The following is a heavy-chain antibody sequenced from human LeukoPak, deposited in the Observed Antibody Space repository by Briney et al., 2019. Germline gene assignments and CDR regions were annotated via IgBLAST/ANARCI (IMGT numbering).Heavy chain of an antibody. D-gene: IGHD3-10*01. CDR1: GYTFTSYA. CDR2: INAGSGNT. Sequence: ASVKVSCKASGYTFTSYAMHWVRQAPGQRLEWMGWINAGSGNTKYSQKFQGRVTITRDTSASTAYMELSSLSSEDTAAYYCAGMGGSVSFTGFDYWGQGTLVTVSS. V-gene: IGHV1-3*01. CDR3: AGMGGSVSFTGFDY. J-gene: IGHJ4*02.